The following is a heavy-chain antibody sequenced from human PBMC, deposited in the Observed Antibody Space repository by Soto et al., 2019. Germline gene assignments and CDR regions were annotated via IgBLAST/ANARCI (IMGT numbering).Heavy chain of an antibody. CDR1: EFTVSNNY. V-gene: IGHV3-53*01. CDR2: IYIDGSI. J-gene: IGHJ3*02. Sequence: PGGSLRLSCAPSEFTVSNNYMNLVRQAPGKGLEWVSIIYIDGSIFYADSVKGRFTISRDNSRNTLYLQMDSLRAEDTAVYYCARGLKALYDAFDIWGPGAMVTVSS. D-gene: IGHD3-22*01. CDR3: ARGLKALYDAFDI.